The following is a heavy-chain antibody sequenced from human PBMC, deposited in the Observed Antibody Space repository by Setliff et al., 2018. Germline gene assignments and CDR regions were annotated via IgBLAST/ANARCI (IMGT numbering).Heavy chain of an antibody. CDR2: ISYTGST. D-gene: IGHD2-8*02. CDR1: GDSIFDNY. V-gene: IGHV4-59*08. CDR3: ARLSPYNTGPPSDY. J-gene: IGHJ4*02. Sequence: SETLSLTCSVSGDSIFDNYWSWIRQSPGRGLEWIAYISYTGSTNYNPSLKSRVTISLDTSKNHFSLNLRSVTAADTAVYYCARLSPYNTGPPSDYWGQGTLVTVSS.